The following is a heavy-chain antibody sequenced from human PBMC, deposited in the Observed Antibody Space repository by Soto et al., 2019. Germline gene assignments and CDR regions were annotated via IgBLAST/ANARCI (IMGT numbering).Heavy chain of an antibody. Sequence: EVQLVESGGGLVQHGGSMRLSCAASGFTFSSYWLHWVHQAPGKGLVWVSRINGDGSSTTYADSVKGRFTISRDNAKNTLYMHMNSLRAEDTAVYYGARDGFRGAVIDYWGQGTLVTVSS. CDR3: ARDGFRGAVIDY. J-gene: IGHJ4*02. D-gene: IGHD3-10*01. V-gene: IGHV3-74*01. CDR2: INGDGSST. CDR1: GFTFSSYW.